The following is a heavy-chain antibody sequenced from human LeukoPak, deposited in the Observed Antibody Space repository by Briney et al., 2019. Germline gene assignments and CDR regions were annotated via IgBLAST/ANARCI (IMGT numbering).Heavy chain of an antibody. CDR3: ARAILTPSGYVWYFDL. CDR2: IYYSGSA. V-gene: IGHV4-31*03. J-gene: IGHJ2*01. Sequence: SETLSLTCTVSGGSISSGYYYWPWLRQHPGKGLEWIGYIYYSGSAYYNPSLKSRVTISVDTSKNQFSLKLSSVTAADTAVYYCARAILTPSGYVWYFDLWGRGTLVTVSS. D-gene: IGHD3-3*01. CDR1: GGSISSGYYY.